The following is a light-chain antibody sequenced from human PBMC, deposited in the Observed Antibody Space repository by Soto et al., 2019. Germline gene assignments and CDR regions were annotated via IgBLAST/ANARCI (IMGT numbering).Light chain of an antibody. V-gene: IGKV3D-20*02. Sequence: EIVFTHSPFTIYTSXIQCATLPXXXXXSVSGNFLAWYQVKPGQAPRLVVYGASTRASGFPDRFSGSGSGTDFTLTISSLEPEDFAVYYCQQRSNWPPTWTFGQGTKVDI. CDR1: XSVSGNF. CDR2: GAS. CDR3: QQRSNWPPTWT. J-gene: IGKJ1*01.